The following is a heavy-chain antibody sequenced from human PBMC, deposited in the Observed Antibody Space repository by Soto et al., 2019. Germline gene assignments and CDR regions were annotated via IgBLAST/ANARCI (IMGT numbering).Heavy chain of an antibody. CDR1: GGAITSDF. D-gene: IGHD3-16*02. V-gene: IGHV4-59*01. CDR3: ARDHGSYPNT. Sequence: SETLSLTCNVSGGAITSDFWSWIRQPPGKGLEWIGYVYYSGAADYNPSLKPRVTVSIATSKTQFSLRLASATAADTGVYYCARDHGSYPNTWGQGILVTVSS. J-gene: IGHJ1*01. CDR2: VYYSGAA.